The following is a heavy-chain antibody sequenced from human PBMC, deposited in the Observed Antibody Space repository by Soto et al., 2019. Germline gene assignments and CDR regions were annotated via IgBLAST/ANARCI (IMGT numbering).Heavy chain of an antibody. V-gene: IGHV1-8*01. D-gene: IGHD3-3*01. Sequence: ASVKVSCKASGYTFTSYDINWVRQATGQGLEWMGWMNPNSGNTGYAQKFQGRVTMTRNTSISTAYMELSSLRSEDTAVYYCAGVFEGYDFWSGYYYFDYWGQGTLVTVSS. CDR2: MNPNSGNT. CDR3: AGVFEGYDFWSGYYYFDY. J-gene: IGHJ4*02. CDR1: GYTFTSYD.